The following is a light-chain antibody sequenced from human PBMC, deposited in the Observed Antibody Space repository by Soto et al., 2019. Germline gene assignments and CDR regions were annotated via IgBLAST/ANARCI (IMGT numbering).Light chain of an antibody. Sequence: ETVMTQSPSTLSVSPGERATLSCRASQSVRSNLAWYQQKPGQAPRLLIYGASTRATGVPARFSGSGSGTDFTLTISSLQSEDFAVYFCQQFNNWPPWTFGQGTKVEIK. CDR3: QQFNNWPPWT. CDR1: QSVRSN. CDR2: GAS. J-gene: IGKJ1*01. V-gene: IGKV3-15*01.